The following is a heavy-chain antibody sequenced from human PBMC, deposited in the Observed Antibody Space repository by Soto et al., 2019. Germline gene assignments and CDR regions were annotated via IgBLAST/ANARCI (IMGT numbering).Heavy chain of an antibody. Sequence: QVQLQESGPGLVQPSQTLSLTCTVSGGSISSGGYYWSWIRQHPGTGLEWIGHISYSGRTYYKTSLKRRVTIAVDTSRYLFSLIVNSVTAADTAVYYCARGVLHWGQGTLVTVSS. J-gene: IGHJ4*01. CDR2: ISYSGRT. CDR1: GGSISSGGYY. V-gene: IGHV4-31*03. CDR3: ARGVLH.